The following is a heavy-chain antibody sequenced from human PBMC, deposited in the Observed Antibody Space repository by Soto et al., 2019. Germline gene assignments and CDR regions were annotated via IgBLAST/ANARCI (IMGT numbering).Heavy chain of an antibody. CDR3: ARGITMVRGVIHTPYFDY. Sequence: QVQLQESGPGLVKPSQTLSLTCTVSGGSINSGGYYWSWIRQHPGKGLEWIGYIYNSGSTYYNLSLKSRVTISVDTSKNQFSLKLSSVTAADTAVYCCARGITMVRGVIHTPYFDYWGQGTLVTVSS. D-gene: IGHD3-10*01. CDR1: GGSINSGGYY. J-gene: IGHJ4*02. CDR2: IYNSGST. V-gene: IGHV4-31*03.